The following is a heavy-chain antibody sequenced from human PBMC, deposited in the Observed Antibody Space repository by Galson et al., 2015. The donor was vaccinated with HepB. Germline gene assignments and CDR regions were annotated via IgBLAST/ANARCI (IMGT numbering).Heavy chain of an antibody. CDR3: ARGAVILLAADQYYYYYGMDV. CDR2: MYSSGST. Sequence: ETLSLTCTVSGGSIDSYYWSWIRQLAGKGLEWIGRMYSSGSTNYNPSLKSRVTMSVDTSKNQFSLNLSSVTAADTAVYFCARGAVILLAADQYYYYYGMDVWGQGTTVTVSS. D-gene: IGHD2/OR15-2a*01. J-gene: IGHJ6*02. V-gene: IGHV4-4*07. CDR1: GGSIDSYY.